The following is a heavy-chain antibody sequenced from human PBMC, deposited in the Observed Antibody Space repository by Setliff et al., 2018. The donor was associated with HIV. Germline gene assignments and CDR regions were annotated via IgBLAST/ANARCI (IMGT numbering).Heavy chain of an antibody. D-gene: IGHD5-12*01. Sequence: ASVKVSCKASGYTFSDYGISWVRQAPGQGLEWMGWISAHNGRINYVQKFQGRVTMTTDRSTSTAYMELRSLRSDDTAVYYCARDVGRDGYCFDHWGQGTLVTVSS. CDR3: ARDVGRDGYCFDH. J-gene: IGHJ4*02. V-gene: IGHV1-18*01. CDR1: GYTFSDYG. CDR2: ISAHNGRI.